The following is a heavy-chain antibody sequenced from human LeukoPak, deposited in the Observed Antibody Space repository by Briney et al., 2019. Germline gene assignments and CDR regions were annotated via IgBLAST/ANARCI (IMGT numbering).Heavy chain of an antibody. J-gene: IGHJ4*02. D-gene: IGHD6-13*01. CDR2: INHSGST. CDR1: GGSFSGHY. V-gene: IGHV4-34*01. CDR3: ALAAAGTRGGIDY. Sequence: PSETLSLTCAVYGGSFSGHYWSWIRQPPGKGLEWIGEINHSGSTNYNPSLKSRVTISVDTSKNQFSLKLSSVTAADTAVYYCALAAAGTRGGIDYWGQGTLVTVSS.